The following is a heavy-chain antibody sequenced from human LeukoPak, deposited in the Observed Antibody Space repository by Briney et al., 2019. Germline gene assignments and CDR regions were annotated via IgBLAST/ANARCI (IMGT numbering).Heavy chain of an antibody. D-gene: IGHD1-1*01. CDR3: ARGGLNWNDSKPRFESDDYNNWFDP. J-gene: IGHJ5*02. CDR2: IIPIFGTA. V-gene: IGHV1-69*05. CDR1: GGTFGSYA. Sequence: GASVKVSCKASGGTFGSYAISWVRQAPGQGLEWMGGIIPIFGTANYAQKFQGRVTITTDESTSTAYMELSSLRSEDTAVYYCARGGLNWNDSKPRFESDDYNNWFDPWGQGTLVTVSS.